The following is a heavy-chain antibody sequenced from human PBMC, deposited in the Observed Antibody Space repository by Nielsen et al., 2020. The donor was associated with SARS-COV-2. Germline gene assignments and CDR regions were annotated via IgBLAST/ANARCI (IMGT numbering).Heavy chain of an antibody. CDR1: GGSFSGYY. V-gene: IGHV4-59*08. CDR3: ARRPGIAAASSWFDP. D-gene: IGHD6-13*01. CDR2: IYYSGST. Sequence: SETLSLTCAVYGGSFSGYYWSWIRQPPGKGLEWIGYIYYSGSTNYNPSLKSRVTISVDTSKNQFSLKLSSVTAADTAVYYCARRPGIAAASSWFDPWGQGTLVTVSS. J-gene: IGHJ5*02.